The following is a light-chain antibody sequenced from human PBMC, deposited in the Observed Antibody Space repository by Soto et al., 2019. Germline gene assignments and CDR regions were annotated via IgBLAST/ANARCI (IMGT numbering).Light chain of an antibody. CDR3: SSYAASNNFYFV. CDR1: SSDVGGYNY. V-gene: IGLV2-8*01. Sequence: QAAVTQPPSASGSPGQSATISCTGTSSDVGGYNYVSWYQQYPGRAPKLMIYEVTKRPSGVPDRFSGSKSGNTASLTVSGLQAEDEADCYCSSYAASNNFYFVFGGGTKVTVL. CDR2: EVT. J-gene: IGLJ3*02.